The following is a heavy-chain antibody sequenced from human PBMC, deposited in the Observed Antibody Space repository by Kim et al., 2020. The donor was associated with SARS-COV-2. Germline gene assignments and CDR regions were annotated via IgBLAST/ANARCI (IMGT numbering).Heavy chain of an antibody. Sequence: GGSLRLSCAASGFNFNTDPLNWVRQAPGKGLEWIAHIRGGSDFIHYADSVRGRFTISRDNAKNSLFLQLNSLRDEDTAYYFCTRDNDDSFENWGRGARVT. D-gene: IGHD1-1*01. CDR1: GFNFNTDP. V-gene: IGHV3-48*02. J-gene: IGHJ2*01. CDR3: TRDNDDSFEN. CDR2: IRGGSDFI.